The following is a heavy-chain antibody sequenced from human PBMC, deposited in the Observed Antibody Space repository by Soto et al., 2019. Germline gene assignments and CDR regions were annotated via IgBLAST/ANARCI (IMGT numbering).Heavy chain of an antibody. J-gene: IGHJ6*03. V-gene: IGHV3-23*01. CDR2: ISCSGGST. CDR3: AKSVVPAAMGYYYYYYYMDV. D-gene: IGHD2-2*01. CDR1: GFTFSSYA. Sequence: PGGSLRLSCAASGFTFSSYAMGWVRQAPGKGLEWVSAISCSGGSTYYADSVKGRFTISRDNSKNTLYLQMNSLRAEDTAVYYCAKSVVPAAMGYYYYYYYMDVWGKGTTVTVSS.